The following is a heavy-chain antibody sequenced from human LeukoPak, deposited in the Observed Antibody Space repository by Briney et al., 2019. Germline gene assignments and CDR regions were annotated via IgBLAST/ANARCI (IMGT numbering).Heavy chain of an antibody. V-gene: IGHV4-59*01. D-gene: IGHD3-22*01. CDR2: IYYSGST. J-gene: IGHJ3*02. CDR1: GGSISSYY. CDR3: ARRANSGFDAFDI. Sequence: SETLSLTCTVSGGSISSYYWSWIRQPPGKGLEWMGYIYYSGSTNYNPSLKSRVTISVDTSKNQFSLKLSSVTAADTAVYYCARRANSGFDAFDIWGQGTMVTVSS.